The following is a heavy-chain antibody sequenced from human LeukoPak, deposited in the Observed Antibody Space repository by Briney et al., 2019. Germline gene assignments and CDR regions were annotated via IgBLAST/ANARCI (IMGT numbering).Heavy chain of an antibody. CDR2: ISYDGSNK. Sequence: GGSLRLSCAASGFTVSSNYMSWVRQAPGKGLEWVAVISYDGSNKYYADSVKGRFTISRDNAKNSLYLQMNSLRAEDTALYYCARTYAFDIWGQGTMVTVSS. CDR3: ARTYAFDI. CDR1: GFTVSSNY. J-gene: IGHJ3*02. V-gene: IGHV3-30*03.